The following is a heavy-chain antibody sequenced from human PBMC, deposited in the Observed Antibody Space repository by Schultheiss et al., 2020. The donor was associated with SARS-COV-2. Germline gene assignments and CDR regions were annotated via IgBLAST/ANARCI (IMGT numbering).Heavy chain of an antibody. CDR1: GGSISSGNYY. D-gene: IGHD7-27*01. CDR3: AREEGLGYYFDY. Sequence: TLSLTCTVSGGSISSGNYYWSWIRQPAGKGLEWIGSITYSGSSYYNPSLKSRVTISEDTSKNQFSLKLRSVTAADTAVYYCAREEGLGYYFDYWGQGTLVTVSS. V-gene: IGHV4-61*02. J-gene: IGHJ4*02. CDR2: ITYSGSS.